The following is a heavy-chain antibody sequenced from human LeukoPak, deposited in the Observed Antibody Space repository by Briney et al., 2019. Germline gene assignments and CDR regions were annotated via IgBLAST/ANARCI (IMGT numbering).Heavy chain of an antibody. CDR1: GFTFSSYA. V-gene: IGHV3-23*01. D-gene: IGHD2-2*01. Sequence: GGSLRLSCAASGFTFSSYAMSWVRQAPGKGLGWVSAISGSGGSTYYADSVKGRFTISRDNSKNTLYLQMNSLRAEDTAVYYCARDGIVVVPAALSNYYGMDVWGQGTTVTVSS. J-gene: IGHJ6*02. CDR2: ISGSGGST. CDR3: ARDGIVVVPAALSNYYGMDV.